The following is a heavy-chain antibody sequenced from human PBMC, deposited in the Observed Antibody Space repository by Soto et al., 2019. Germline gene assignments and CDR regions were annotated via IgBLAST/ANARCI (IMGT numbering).Heavy chain of an antibody. CDR3: GIISLDGAFDI. CDR2: IIPIFGTA. D-gene: IGHD1-1*01. CDR1: GGTFSSYA. J-gene: IGHJ3*02. Sequence: SVKVSCKACGGTFSSYAISWVRQAPGQGLEWMGGIIPIFGTADYAQKFQGRVTITADESTSTAYMELRSLRSDDTAVYYCGIISLDGAFDIWGQGTMVTVSS. V-gene: IGHV1-69*13.